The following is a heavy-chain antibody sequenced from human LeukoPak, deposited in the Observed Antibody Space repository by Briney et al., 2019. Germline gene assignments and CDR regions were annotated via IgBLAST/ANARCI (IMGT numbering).Heavy chain of an antibody. CDR2: IYHSGTT. CDR3: ARNIVGPRQVDY. CDR1: GGSIGSGGYY. Sequence: SETLSLTCTVSGGSIGSGGYYWSWIRQHPGKGLEWIGYIYHSGTTNYNPSLKSRVTISVDTSKSQFSLKLSSVTAADTAIYYCARNIVGPRQVDYWGQGTLVTVSS. J-gene: IGHJ4*02. D-gene: IGHD1-26*01. V-gene: IGHV4-61*08.